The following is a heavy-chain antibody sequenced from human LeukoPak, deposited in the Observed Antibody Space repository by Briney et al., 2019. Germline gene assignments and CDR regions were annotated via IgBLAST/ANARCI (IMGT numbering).Heavy chain of an antibody. CDR1: GDSISSITYH. V-gene: IGHV4-39*01. D-gene: IGHD2-15*01. Sequence: ETLSLTCSVSGDSISSITYHWAWIRQPPGKGLEWIGSIYYSGSTYYNPSLKSRVTISVDTSKNQFSLRLSSVTAADTAVYYCARHSGCCSGDSCCSYWFDPWGQGTLVTVSS. CDR3: ARHSGCCSGDSCCSYWFDP. CDR2: IYYSGST. J-gene: IGHJ5*02.